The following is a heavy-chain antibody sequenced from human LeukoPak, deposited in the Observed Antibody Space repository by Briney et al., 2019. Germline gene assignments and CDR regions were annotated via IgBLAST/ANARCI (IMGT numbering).Heavy chain of an antibody. CDR2: IWYDGGYE. D-gene: IGHD6-13*01. CDR1: GFTFSTYG. J-gene: IGHJ6*03. Sequence: RAGGSLRLSCAASGFTFSTYGMHWVRQAPGKGLEWVTLIWYDGGYENYADSVKGRFTISRDNSKNTLFLQMNSLRAEDTAVYYCAKDWGLASPYYFMDVWGKGTTVTVSS. CDR3: AKDWGLASPYYFMDV. V-gene: IGHV3-33*06.